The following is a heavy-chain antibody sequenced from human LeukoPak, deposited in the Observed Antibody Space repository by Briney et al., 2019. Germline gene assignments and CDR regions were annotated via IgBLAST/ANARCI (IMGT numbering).Heavy chain of an antibody. CDR3: ATEKAWNHGGFDY. CDR1: EYTVTELS. D-gene: IGHD1-14*01. J-gene: IGHJ4*02. Sequence: ASVKVSCKVSEYTVTELSFHWVRQAPGEGLEWRGGFDAENDETIYAQKFQGRVTVTQDTSTDTAYMELSSLRPEDTAVYYCATEKAWNHGGFDYWGQGTPVIVSS. V-gene: IGHV1-24*01. CDR2: FDAENDET.